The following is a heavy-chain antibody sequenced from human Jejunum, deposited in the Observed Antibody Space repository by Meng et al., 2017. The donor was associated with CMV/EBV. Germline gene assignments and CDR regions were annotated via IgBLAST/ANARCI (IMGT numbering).Heavy chain of an antibody. V-gene: IGHV3-23*01. CDR1: FSDYW. D-gene: IGHD5-12*01. CDR3: AREPGRGYSGYDRYFDY. Sequence: FSDYWMTWVRQAPGKGLAWVSTLSARGGTTSYADSVKGRFTVSRDSSKNTLYLQMDSLRADDTAVYYCAREPGRGYSGYDRYFDYWGQGTLVTVSS. CDR2: LSARGGTT. J-gene: IGHJ4*02.